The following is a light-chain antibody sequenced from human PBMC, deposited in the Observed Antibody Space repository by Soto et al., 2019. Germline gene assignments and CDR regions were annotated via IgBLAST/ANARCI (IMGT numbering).Light chain of an antibody. CDR2: GAS. Sequence: EIVMTQSPTTLSVSPGERATLSCRASQSVSSNLAWYQQKPGQVPSLLIYGASTRASGIPARFSGSGSGTEFTLTIGSLQSEDFAVYYCQQCGNSPLFTFGPGTKVDLK. CDR1: QSVSSN. J-gene: IGKJ3*01. V-gene: IGKV3-15*01. CDR3: QQCGNSPLFT.